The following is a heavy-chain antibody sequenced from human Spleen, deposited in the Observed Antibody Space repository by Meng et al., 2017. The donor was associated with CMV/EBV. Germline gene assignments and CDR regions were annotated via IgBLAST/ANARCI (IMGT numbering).Heavy chain of an antibody. Sequence: GESLKISCAASAFTFSNYGMSWVRQAPGRGLEWLANIKKDGSEKYSVDSVRGRFTISRDNAKNSLSLQMNSLRAEDTAVYFCARWVDYDFWSGNSNYFDYWGRGTLVTVSS. D-gene: IGHD3-3*01. J-gene: IGHJ4*02. CDR1: AFTFSNYG. V-gene: IGHV3-7*01. CDR2: IKKDGSEK. CDR3: ARWVDYDFWSGNSNYFDY.